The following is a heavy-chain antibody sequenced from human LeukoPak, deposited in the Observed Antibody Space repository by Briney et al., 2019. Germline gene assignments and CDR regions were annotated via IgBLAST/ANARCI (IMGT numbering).Heavy chain of an antibody. CDR2: ISISGDTT. D-gene: IGHD2-15*01. CDR1: GFTFSSHA. J-gene: IGHJ3*02. Sequence: GGSLRLSCGASGFTFSSHAMTWVRQAPGKGLEWVSAISISGDTTYYADAVKGRFTISRDNSKNTVYLQMNSLRAEDTAVYYCAKDVVVVVVAARNDAFDIWGQGTMVTVSS. V-gene: IGHV3-23*01. CDR3: AKDVVVVVVAARNDAFDI.